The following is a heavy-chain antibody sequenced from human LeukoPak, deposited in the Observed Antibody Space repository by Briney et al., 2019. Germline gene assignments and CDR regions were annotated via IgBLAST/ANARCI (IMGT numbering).Heavy chain of an antibody. D-gene: IGHD6-13*01. CDR3: ARERIATVGGAFDI. CDR2: MYTSGNI. V-gene: IGHV4-4*07. Sequence: SETLSLTCTVSGDSISSYYWSWIRQPAGKGLEWIGHMYTSGNINYNPSLKSRVTMSVDTSKNQFFLNLSSVTAADTAVYYCARERIATVGGAFDIWGRGTMVTVSS. CDR1: GDSISSYY. J-gene: IGHJ3*02.